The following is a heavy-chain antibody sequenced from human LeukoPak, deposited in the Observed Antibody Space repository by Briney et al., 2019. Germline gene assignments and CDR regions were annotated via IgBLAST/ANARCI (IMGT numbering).Heavy chain of an antibody. CDR1: GFTFDDYA. D-gene: IGHD3-10*01. CDR3: ARATPYGSGSPLDY. V-gene: IGHV3-9*01. Sequence: GGSLRLSCAASGFTFDDYAMHWVRQAPRKGLEWVSGISWNSGSIGYADSVKGRFTISRDNAKNSLYLQMNSLRAEDTAVYYCARATPYGSGSPLDYWGQGTLVTVSS. CDR2: ISWNSGSI. J-gene: IGHJ4*02.